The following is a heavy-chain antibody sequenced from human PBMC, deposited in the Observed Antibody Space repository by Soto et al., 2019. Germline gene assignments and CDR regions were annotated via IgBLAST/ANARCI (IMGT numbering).Heavy chain of an antibody. J-gene: IGHJ6*02. CDR1: GYSFTSYW. D-gene: IGHD2-2*01. CDR2: IYPGDSDT. CDR3: ARHTGYCSSTSCSLSYGMDV. V-gene: IGHV5-51*01. Sequence: GESLKFSCNCSGYSFTSYWIGWVRQMPRKGLECMGIIYPGDSDTSYSPSFQGQVTISADKSISTAYLQWSSLKASDTAMYYCARHTGYCSSTSCSLSYGMDVWGQGTTVTVSS.